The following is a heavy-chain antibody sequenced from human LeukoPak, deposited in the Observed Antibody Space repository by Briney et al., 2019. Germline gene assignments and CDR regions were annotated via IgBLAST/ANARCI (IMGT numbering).Heavy chain of an antibody. V-gene: IGHV4-39*01. J-gene: IGHJ5*02. Sequence: KPSETLSLTCTVSGGSISSSSYYWGWIRQPPGKGLEWIGSIYYSGSTYYNPSLKSRVTISVDTSKNQFSLKLSSVTAADTAVYYCARHAPGGYGVNNWFDPWGQGTLVTVSS. CDR3: ARHAPGGYGVNNWFDP. CDR1: GGSISSSSYY. CDR2: IYYSGST. D-gene: IGHD4-17*01.